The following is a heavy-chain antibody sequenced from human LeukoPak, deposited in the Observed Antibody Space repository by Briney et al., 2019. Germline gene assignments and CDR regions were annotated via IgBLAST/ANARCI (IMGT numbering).Heavy chain of an antibody. V-gene: IGHV4-59*08. CDR3: ARLAALTGYPTIDY. D-gene: IGHD3-9*01. CDR1: GGSISSYY. Sequence: SETLSLTCTVSGGSISSYYWSWIRQPTGKGLEWIGYIYYNGSTNYNPSLKSRVTISVDTSKNQFSLKLSSVTAADTAVYYCARLAALTGYPTIDYWGQGTLVTVSS. CDR2: IYYNGST. J-gene: IGHJ4*02.